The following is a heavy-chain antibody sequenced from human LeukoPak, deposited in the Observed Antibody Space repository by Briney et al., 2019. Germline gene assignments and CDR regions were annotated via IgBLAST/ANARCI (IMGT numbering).Heavy chain of an antibody. Sequence: SVKVSCKASGGTFSSYAISWVRQAPGQGLGWMGGIISIFGTANYAQKFQGRVTITTDESTSTAYMELSSLRSEDTAVYYCARAGANYYDSSGYYKRPWFDPWGQGTLVTVSS. V-gene: IGHV1-69*05. J-gene: IGHJ5*02. CDR1: GGTFSSYA. CDR2: IISIFGTA. CDR3: ARAGANYYDSSGYYKRPWFDP. D-gene: IGHD3-22*01.